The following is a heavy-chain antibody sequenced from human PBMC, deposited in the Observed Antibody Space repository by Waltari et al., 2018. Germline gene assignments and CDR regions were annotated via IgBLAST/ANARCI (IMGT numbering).Heavy chain of an antibody. Sequence: QVHLVESGGGVVQPGRSLRLSCAASGFTLSSYGIHWVRQAPGKGREWVAVIWYDGTNTYYGDSVKGRFTISRDNSKNTVFLQMNSLRVEDTAVYYCARGVVVAPPDYWGQGTLVTVSS. D-gene: IGHD2-15*01. CDR1: GFTLSSYG. CDR3: ARGVVVAPPDY. J-gene: IGHJ4*02. CDR2: IWYDGTNT. V-gene: IGHV3-33*01.